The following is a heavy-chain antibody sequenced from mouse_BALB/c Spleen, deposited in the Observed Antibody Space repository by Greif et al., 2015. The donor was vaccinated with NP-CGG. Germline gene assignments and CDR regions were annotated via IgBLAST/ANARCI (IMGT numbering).Heavy chain of an antibody. D-gene: IGHD2-3*01. CDR1: GYSITSDYA. CDR3: ARTDYDGYYYAMDY. Sequence: EVKLQESGPGLVKPSQSLSLTCTVTGYSITSDYAWNWIRQFPGNKLEWMGYISYSGSTSYNPSLKSRISITRDTSKNQFFLQLKSVTTEDTATYDCARTDYDGYYYAMDYWGQGTSVTVSS. J-gene: IGHJ4*01. CDR2: ISYSGST. V-gene: IGHV3-2*02.